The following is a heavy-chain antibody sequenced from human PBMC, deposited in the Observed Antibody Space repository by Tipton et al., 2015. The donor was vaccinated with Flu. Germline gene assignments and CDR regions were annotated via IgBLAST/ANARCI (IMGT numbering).Heavy chain of an antibody. V-gene: IGHV4-38-2*02. J-gene: IGHJ3*02. Sequence: TLSLTCTVSGDSMRSDYFWGWIRQAPGKGLEWIGNIHYSGSPHYNPSLKSRVTISVDTSKNQFSLRLSSVTAADTAVYYCARRKAAKAAFDIWGQGTMVTVSS. CDR3: ARRKAAKAAFDI. CDR1: GDSMRSDYF. D-gene: IGHD2-15*01. CDR2: IHYSGSP.